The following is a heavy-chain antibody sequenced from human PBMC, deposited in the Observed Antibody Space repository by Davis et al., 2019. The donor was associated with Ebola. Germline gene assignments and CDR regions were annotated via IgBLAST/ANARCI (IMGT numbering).Heavy chain of an antibody. CDR1: GFTFSTYS. V-gene: IGHV3-48*02. D-gene: IGHD6-6*01. J-gene: IGHJ4*02. CDR3: ARDRIRGIIAARPGTALAGGFDY. CDR2: IGSSSNTI. Sequence: GESLKISCAASGFTFSTYSMNWVRQAPGKGLEWVSYIGSSSNTINYADSVKGRFTISRDNAKNSLYLQVNSLRDEDTAVYYCARDRIRGIIAARPGTALAGGFDYWGQGTLVTVSA.